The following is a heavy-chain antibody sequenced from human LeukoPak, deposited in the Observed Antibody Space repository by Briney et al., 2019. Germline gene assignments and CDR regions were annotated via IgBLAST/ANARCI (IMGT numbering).Heavy chain of an antibody. CDR3: AREGSIVVANCMDV. CDR1: EDSVSTHSAA. CDR2: TYYRSKWSN. D-gene: IGHD2-15*01. J-gene: IGHJ6*02. V-gene: IGHV6-1*01. Sequence: LSQTLSLTCAISEDSVSTHSAAWTWIRQSPSRGLEWLGRTYYRSKWSNDYAISVKGRITINPDTYKNQFSLHLNSVTLEDTAVYFCAREGSIVVANCMDVWGLGTTVTVSS.